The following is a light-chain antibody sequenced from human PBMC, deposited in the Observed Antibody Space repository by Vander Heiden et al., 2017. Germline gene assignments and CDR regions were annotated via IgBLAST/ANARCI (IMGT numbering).Light chain of an antibody. CDR1: HSISSY. Sequence: DIQMTQSPSSLSASVGDRVTITCRASHSISSYLNWYQQKPGKAPELLIYAASSLQSGVPSRFSGSGSGTDFTLTISRLQPEDFATYYCQQSYTTPRTFGQGTKVEIK. J-gene: IGKJ1*01. CDR2: AAS. CDR3: QQSYTTPRT. V-gene: IGKV1-39*01.